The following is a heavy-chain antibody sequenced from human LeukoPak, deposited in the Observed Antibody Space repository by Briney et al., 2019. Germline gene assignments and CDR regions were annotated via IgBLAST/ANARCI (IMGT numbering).Heavy chain of an antibody. Sequence: SETLCLTCTVSGGSISGFYWSWIRQPAGKGLEWIGRIYPSGGTNYNPSLKSRVTMSTDTSKNQFSLKLRSVTAADTAVYYCAREYGDLDYWGQGTLVTVSS. J-gene: IGHJ4*02. CDR2: IYPSGGT. D-gene: IGHD2-21*01. CDR3: AREYGDLDY. CDR1: GGSISGFY. V-gene: IGHV4-4*07.